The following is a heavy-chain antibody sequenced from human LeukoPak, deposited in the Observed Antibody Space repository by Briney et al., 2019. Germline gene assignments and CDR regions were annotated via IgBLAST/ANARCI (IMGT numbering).Heavy chain of an antibody. V-gene: IGHV4-34*01. CDR1: GDSFSDYY. J-gene: IGHJ4*02. Sequence: PSETLSLTCAVYGDSFSDYYWSWIRQPPGRGLEWIGEIDHTGSTSYNPSLKSQVTISVDTSKNQFSLKLSSVTAADTAVYYCASLITMMNYFDYWGQGTLVTVSS. D-gene: IGHD3-22*01. CDR2: IDHTGST. CDR3: ASLITMMNYFDY.